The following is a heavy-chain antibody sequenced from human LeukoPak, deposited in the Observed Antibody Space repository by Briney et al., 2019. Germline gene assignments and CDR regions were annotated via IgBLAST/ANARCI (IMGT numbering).Heavy chain of an antibody. V-gene: IGHV3-23*01. J-gene: IGHJ4*02. CDR1: GFTFSNYG. CDR3: AKTWYDSNEYLDY. Sequence: GGSLRLSCAASGFTFSNYGMSWVRQAPGKGLEWVCSITGSAVDTYCPDSVKGRFTISRDNARNTVYLQMNSLRAEDTAVYYCAKTWYDSNEYLDYWGQGTLVTVSS. CDR2: ITGSAVDT. D-gene: IGHD1-1*01.